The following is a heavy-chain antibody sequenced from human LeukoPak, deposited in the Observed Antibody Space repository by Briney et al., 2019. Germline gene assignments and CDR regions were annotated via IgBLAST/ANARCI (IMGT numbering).Heavy chain of an antibody. J-gene: IGHJ4*02. CDR1: GFTFSRFW. V-gene: IGHV3-7*04. Sequence: GGSLRLSCAASGFTFSRFWMSWVRQAPGKGLEWVANIKQDGSEKYYVDSVKGRFTISRDNAKNSLYLQTNSLRAEDTAVFYCARDGTYTDYDPDFDIWGQGTLVTVSS. D-gene: IGHD5-12*01. CDR2: IKQDGSEK. CDR3: ARDGTYTDYDPDFDI.